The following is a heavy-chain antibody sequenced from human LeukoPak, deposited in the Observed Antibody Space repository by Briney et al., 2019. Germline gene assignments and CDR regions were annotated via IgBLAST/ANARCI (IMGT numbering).Heavy chain of an antibody. V-gene: IGHV1-18*01. D-gene: IGHD3-22*01. CDR1: GYTFTSYG. Sequence: ASVTVSCKASGYTFTSYGISWVRQAPGQGLEWMGWISAYNGNTNYAQKLQGRVTMTTDTSTSTAYMELRSLRSDDTAVYYCARDGHRRYHYDSSGREDAFDIWGQGTMVTVSS. CDR3: ARDGHRRYHYDSSGREDAFDI. CDR2: ISAYNGNT. J-gene: IGHJ3*02.